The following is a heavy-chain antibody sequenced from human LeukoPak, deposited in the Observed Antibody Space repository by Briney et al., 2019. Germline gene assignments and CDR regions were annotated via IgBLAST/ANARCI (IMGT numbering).Heavy chain of an antibody. CDR2: INWNGGST. V-gene: IGHV3-20*04. CDR3: ARDIFYYDSSGPGRYFDY. Sequence: PGGSLRLSCAASGFTFDDYGMSWVRQAPGKGLEWVSGINWNGGSTGYADSVKGRFTISRDNAKNSLYLQMNSLRAEDTALYYCARDIFYYDSSGPGRYFDYWGQGTLVTASS. J-gene: IGHJ4*02. CDR1: GFTFDDYG. D-gene: IGHD3-22*01.